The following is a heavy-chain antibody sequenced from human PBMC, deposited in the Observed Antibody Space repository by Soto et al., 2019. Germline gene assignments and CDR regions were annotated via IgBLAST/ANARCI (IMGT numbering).Heavy chain of an antibody. CDR3: ARFGSAPYYYYGVDV. J-gene: IGHJ6*02. V-gene: IGHV1-18*01. Sequence: QVQLVQSETEVTKPGASVKVSCKASGYIFTNYDITWVRQAPGQGLEWMGWVSGYTGNTKYAQNFQDRVTMTTDTSTSTAYMELRSLRSDDTAVYYCARFGSAPYYYYGVDVLGQGATVCVAS. CDR2: VSGYTGNT. CDR1: GYIFTNYD. D-gene: IGHD3-10*01.